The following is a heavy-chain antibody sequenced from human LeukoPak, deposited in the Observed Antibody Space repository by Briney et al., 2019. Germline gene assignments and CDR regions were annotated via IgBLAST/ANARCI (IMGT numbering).Heavy chain of an antibody. V-gene: IGHV3-66*01. CDR2: IYSGGST. CDR1: GFTVSSYY. J-gene: IGHJ6*02. Sequence: GASLRLSCAASGFTVSSYYMTWVSQAPGKGLEWVSVIYSGGSTYYADSVKGRVAISRDNSKNTVFLQMNSVRAEDTAVYYCARSYSNHLFGMDVWGQGTTVTVSS. D-gene: IGHD4-11*01. CDR3: ARSYSNHLFGMDV.